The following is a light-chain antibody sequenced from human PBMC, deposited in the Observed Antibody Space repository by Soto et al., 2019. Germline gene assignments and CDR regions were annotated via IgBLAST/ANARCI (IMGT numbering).Light chain of an antibody. CDR3: QQNDSYSWT. CDR1: QTVSNW. Sequence: DIQMTQSPSTLSASIGERVTITCRASQTVSNWLAWYQQKPGKAPKLLIYDVSNLESGVPSRFSGSGSGTEFSLSISRLQPDDFTSYYCQQNDSYSWTFGQGTKVEMK. CDR2: DVS. V-gene: IGKV1-5*01. J-gene: IGKJ1*01.